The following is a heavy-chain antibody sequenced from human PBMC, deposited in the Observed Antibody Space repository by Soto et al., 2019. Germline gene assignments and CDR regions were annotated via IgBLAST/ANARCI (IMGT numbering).Heavy chain of an antibody. J-gene: IGHJ4*02. CDR2: ISGSGAST. D-gene: IGHD4-17*01. CDR3: ARGVEMTTSYFEY. Sequence: EVQPLESGGGLVQPGGSLRLSCTTSGFTFSTYTMTWVRQAPGKGLEWVSSISGSGASTYYADSVKGRFTISRDNSKNTLYLQMNSLSAEDTALYYCARGVEMTTSYFEYWGQGTQATVSS. V-gene: IGHV3-23*01. CDR1: GFTFSTYT.